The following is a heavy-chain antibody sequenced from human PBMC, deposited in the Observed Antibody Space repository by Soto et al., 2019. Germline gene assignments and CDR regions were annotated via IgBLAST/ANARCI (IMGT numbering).Heavy chain of an antibody. CDR2: IYHSGST. D-gene: IGHD2-15*01. Sequence: SETLSLTCAVSGGSISSGGYSWSWIRQPPGKGLEWIGYIYHSGSTYYNPSLRSRVTISVDTAKNQFSLKLSSVTAADTAVYYCARELGYCSGGSCFNWFDPWGQGTLVTVSS. V-gene: IGHV4-30-2*01. CDR3: ARELGYCSGGSCFNWFDP. J-gene: IGHJ5*02. CDR1: GGSISSGGYS.